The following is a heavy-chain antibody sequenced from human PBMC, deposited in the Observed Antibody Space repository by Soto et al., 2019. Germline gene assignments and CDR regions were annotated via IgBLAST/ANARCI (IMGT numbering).Heavy chain of an antibody. D-gene: IGHD2-15*01. V-gene: IGHV4-30-4*01. J-gene: IGHJ6*02. Sequence: QVQLQESGPGLVKPSQTLSLTCTVTGGSISSGDYYWSWIRQPPGKDLEWIGYIYYSGSTYYSPSLKSRVTISVDMSKNQFSLKLSSVTAADTAVYYCAREVVVVAATDYYYYGMDVWGQGTTVTVSS. CDR2: IYYSGST. CDR1: GGSISSGDYY. CDR3: AREVVVVAATDYYYYGMDV.